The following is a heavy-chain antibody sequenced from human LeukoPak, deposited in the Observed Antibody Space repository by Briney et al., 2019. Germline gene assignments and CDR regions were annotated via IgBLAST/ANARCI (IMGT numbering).Heavy chain of an antibody. Sequence: PGGSLRLSCAASGFTFSSYAMSWVRPAPGKGLEWVSAISGSGGSTYYADSVKGRFTISRDNSKNTLYLQMNRLRDEDTAVYYCAKETLFTVRGYWGQGTLVTVSS. CDR1: GFTFSSYA. CDR3: AKETLFTVRGY. J-gene: IGHJ4*02. CDR2: ISGSGGST. V-gene: IGHV3-23*01. D-gene: IGHD4-17*01.